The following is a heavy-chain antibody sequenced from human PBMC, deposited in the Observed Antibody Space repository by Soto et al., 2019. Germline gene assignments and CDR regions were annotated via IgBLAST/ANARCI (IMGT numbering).Heavy chain of an antibody. V-gene: IGHV1-18*01. CDR2: ISAYNGNT. CDR1: GYTFTSYG. D-gene: IGHD3-16*01. J-gene: IGHJ6*03. CDR3: AGVGGAPPDIYYFYTEGV. Sequence: ASVKVSCKASGYTFTSYGISWVRQAPGQGLEWMGWISAYNGNTNYAQKLQGRVTMTTDTSTSTAYMELRSLRSDDTAVYYCAGVGGAPPDIYYFYTEGVGGKGAGDTPSS.